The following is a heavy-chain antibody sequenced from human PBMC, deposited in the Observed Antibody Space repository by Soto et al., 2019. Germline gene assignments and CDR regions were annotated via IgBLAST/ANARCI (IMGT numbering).Heavy chain of an antibody. CDR1: GGSINTAGYY. CDR3: ARSFYDLSTATGGHWFDP. D-gene: IGHD3-9*01. Sequence: PSATLSLTCTVSGGSINTAGYYWNWVRHSPGKGLEWIGYIFYSGTTYYNPSLESRLTMSLDKSKNHFSLRLSSVTAADTAYYYCARSFYDLSTATGGHWFDPWGHGTLVTVSA. CDR2: IFYSGTT. J-gene: IGHJ5*02. V-gene: IGHV4-31*03.